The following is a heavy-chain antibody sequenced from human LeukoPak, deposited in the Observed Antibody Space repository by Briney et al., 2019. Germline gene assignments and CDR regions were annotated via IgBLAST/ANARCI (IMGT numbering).Heavy chain of an antibody. Sequence: ASVKVSCKASGYTFTSYAMHWVRQAPGQRLEWMGWINAANGNTKYSQKFQGRVTITRDTSASTAYTELSSLRSEDTAVYYCARAYGGNWFDPWGQGTLVTVSS. CDR1: GYTFTSYA. V-gene: IGHV1-3*01. J-gene: IGHJ5*02. CDR2: INAANGNT. D-gene: IGHD4-23*01. CDR3: ARAYGGNWFDP.